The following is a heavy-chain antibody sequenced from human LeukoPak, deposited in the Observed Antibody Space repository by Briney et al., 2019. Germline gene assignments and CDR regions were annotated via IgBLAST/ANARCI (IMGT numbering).Heavy chain of an antibody. D-gene: IGHD3-10*01. J-gene: IGHJ4*02. CDR1: GYTFTDSY. CDR3: VRSPIGASAY. CDR2: ISPNNGDT. Sequence: ASVRVSCKPSGYTFTDSYIHWVRQAPGVGLQWMGWISPNNGDTKYAEDFQDRVTMTRDTSISTAYMELTGLTPDDTAVYYCVRSPIGASAYWGRENLVTVSS. V-gene: IGHV1-2*02.